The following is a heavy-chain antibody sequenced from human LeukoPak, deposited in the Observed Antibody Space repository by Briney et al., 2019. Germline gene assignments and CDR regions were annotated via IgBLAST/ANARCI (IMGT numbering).Heavy chain of an antibody. CDR2: ISAYNGNT. V-gene: IGHV1-18*01. D-gene: IGHD5-18*01. J-gene: IGHJ4*02. Sequence: RASVKVSCKASGGTFSSYAISWVRQAPGQGLEWMGWISAYNGNTNYAQKLQGRVTMTTDTSTSTAYMELRSLRSDDTAVYYCARRGYSYADREYYFDYWGQGTLVTVSS. CDR3: ARRGYSYADREYYFDY. CDR1: GGTFSSYA.